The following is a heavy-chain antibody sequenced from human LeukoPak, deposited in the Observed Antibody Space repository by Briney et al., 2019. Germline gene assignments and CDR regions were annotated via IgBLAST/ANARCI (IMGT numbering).Heavy chain of an antibody. V-gene: IGHV1-18*01. CDR3: ARGGGIYDSSGYYY. J-gene: IGHJ4*02. Sequence: ASVKVSCKASGYTFTNYGISWVRQAPGQGLEWMGWISAYNGNTHYAQNLQGRVTMTTDTSTSTAYMELKSLRSDDTAVYYCARGGGIYDSSGYYYWGQGTLVTVSS. D-gene: IGHD3-22*01. CDR1: GYTFTNYG. CDR2: ISAYNGNT.